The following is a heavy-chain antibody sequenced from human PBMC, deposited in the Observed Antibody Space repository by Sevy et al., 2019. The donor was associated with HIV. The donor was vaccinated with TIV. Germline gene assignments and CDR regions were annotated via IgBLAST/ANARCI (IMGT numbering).Heavy chain of an antibody. Sequence: GGSLRLSCAASGFTFTNFPMHWVRQAPGRGLEWVAIISFNGNHEFYADSVKGRFTISRDNSKSTLYLQMNSLRREDTAVYYCVRTAGLTGSCEYWGQGTQVTVSS. CDR2: ISFNGNHE. D-gene: IGHD3-9*01. V-gene: IGHV3-30-3*01. J-gene: IGHJ4*02. CDR1: GFTFTNFP. CDR3: VRTAGLTGSCEY.